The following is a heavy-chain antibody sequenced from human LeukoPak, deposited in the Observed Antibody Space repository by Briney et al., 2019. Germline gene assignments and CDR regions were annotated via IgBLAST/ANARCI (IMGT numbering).Heavy chain of an antibody. D-gene: IGHD1-20*01. CDR2: IWYDGSNK. J-gene: IGHJ4*02. Sequence: GGSLRLSCAASGFTFSSYGMHWVRQAPGKGLEWVAVIWYDGSNKYYADSVKGRFTISRDNSKNTLYLQMNSLRAEDTAVYYRAREFQDNWNPGPFDYWGQGTLVTVSS. V-gene: IGHV3-33*01. CDR1: GFTFSSYG. CDR3: AREFQDNWNPGPFDY.